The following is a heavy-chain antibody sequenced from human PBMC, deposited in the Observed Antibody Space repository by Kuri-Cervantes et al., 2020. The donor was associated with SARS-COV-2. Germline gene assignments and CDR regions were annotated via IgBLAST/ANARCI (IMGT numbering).Heavy chain of an antibody. J-gene: IGHJ5*02. Sequence: ASVKVSCKASGYTFSGNYMHWVRQAPGRGLEWMGWISGYNDNTKYAQKLQGRVIMTTDTSTNTAYMELRSLRSDDTAVYYCARDPNVNAHATEGYWFEPWGQGTLVTVSS. D-gene: IGHD2-2*01. CDR3: ARDPNVNAHATEGYWFEP. CDR2: ISGYNDNT. V-gene: IGHV1-18*04. CDR1: GYTFSGNY.